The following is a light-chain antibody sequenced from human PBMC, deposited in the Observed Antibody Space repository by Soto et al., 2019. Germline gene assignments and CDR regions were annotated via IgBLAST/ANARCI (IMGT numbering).Light chain of an antibody. V-gene: IGKV1-5*03. J-gene: IGKJ1*01. CDR1: QGISSY. CDR3: KQYNSYRT. CDR2: KAS. Sequence: DIQLTQSPSFLSASVGDRVTITCRASQGISSYLAWYQQKPGKAPKLLIYKASSLESGVQSRFSGSGSGTEFTLTIRSLQPDDFATYYCKQYNSYRTXGQGTKVDIK.